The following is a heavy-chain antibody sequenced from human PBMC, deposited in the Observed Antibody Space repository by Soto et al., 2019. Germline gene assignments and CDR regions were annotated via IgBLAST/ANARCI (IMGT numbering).Heavy chain of an antibody. Sequence: GGSLRLSCAPSGFTFGTFAMSWVRQAPGKGLEWVSAVSGGGGTTYYADSVKGRFTISRDKSKNTLYLQMNSLRAEDTALYYCAKSFSSNWYDYFDYWGQGSLVTVSS. D-gene: IGHD6-13*01. CDR3: AKSFSSNWYDYFDY. CDR2: VSGGGGTT. CDR1: GFTFGTFA. J-gene: IGHJ4*02. V-gene: IGHV3-23*01.